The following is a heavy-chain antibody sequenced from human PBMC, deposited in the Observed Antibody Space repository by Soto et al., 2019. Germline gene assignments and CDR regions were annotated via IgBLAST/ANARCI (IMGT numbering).Heavy chain of an antibody. J-gene: IGHJ4*02. CDR1: GGSISSSSYY. CDR3: ARRYFDWSVDY. V-gene: IGHV4-39*01. Sequence: TSETLSLTCTVSGGSISSSSYYWGWIRQPPGKGLEWIGSIYYSGSTYYNPSLKSRVTISVDTSKNQFSLKLSSVTAADTAVYYCARRYFDWSVDYWGQGTLVTVSS. CDR2: IYYSGST. D-gene: IGHD3-9*01.